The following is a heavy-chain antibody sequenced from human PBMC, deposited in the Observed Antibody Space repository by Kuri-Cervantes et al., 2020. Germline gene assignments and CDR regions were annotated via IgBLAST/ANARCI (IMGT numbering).Heavy chain of an antibody. J-gene: IGHJ2*01. CDR2: IYHSGST. CDR1: GGSISSYY. Sequence: SETLSLTCTVSGGSISSYYWSWIRQPPGKGLEWIGYIYHSGSTYYNPSLKSRVTISVDRSKNQFSLKLSSVTAADTAVYYCARGPSGYFDLWGRGTLVTVSS. V-gene: IGHV4-59*12. CDR3: ARGPSGYFDL.